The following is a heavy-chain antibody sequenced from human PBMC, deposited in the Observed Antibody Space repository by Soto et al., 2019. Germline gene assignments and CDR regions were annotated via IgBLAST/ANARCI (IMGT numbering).Heavy chain of an antibody. D-gene: IGHD3-16*01. J-gene: IGHJ4*02. CDR3: ARDATFCLDC. Sequence: PGGSLRLSCVTSGFPFSSSEINWIRQAPGKGLEWVANINRDGGERYHADSVRGRFTIFRDNSENSLYLQMNRLRAEDTAVYYCARDATFCLDCWGRGTLVTVSS. CDR2: INRDGGER. CDR1: GFPFSSSE. V-gene: IGHV3-7*03.